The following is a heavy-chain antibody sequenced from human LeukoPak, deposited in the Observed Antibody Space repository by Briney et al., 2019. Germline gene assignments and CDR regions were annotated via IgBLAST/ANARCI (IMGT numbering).Heavy chain of an antibody. D-gene: IGHD1-1*01. V-gene: IGHV3-30*02. CDR2: IRYDGSNK. J-gene: IGHJ3*02. Sequence: GGSLRLSCAASGFTFSSYGMHWVRQAPGKGLEWVAFIRYDGSNKYYADSVKGRFTISRDNSKNTLYLQMNSLRAEDTAVYYCAKPATLERWAFDIWGQGTMVTVSS. CDR1: GFTFSSYG. CDR3: AKPATLERWAFDI.